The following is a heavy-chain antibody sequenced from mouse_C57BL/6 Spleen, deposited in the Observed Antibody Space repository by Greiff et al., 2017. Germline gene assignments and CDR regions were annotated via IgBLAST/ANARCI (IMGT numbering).Heavy chain of an antibody. V-gene: IGHV1-22*01. Sequence: VQLKQSGPELVKPGASVKMSCKASGYTFTDYNMHWVKQSHGKSLEWIGYINPNNGGTSYNQKFKGKATLTVNKSSSTAYMELRSLTSEDSAVYYCARDDYDVGGFDYWGQGTTLTVSS. CDR1: GYTFTDYN. D-gene: IGHD2-4*01. CDR3: ARDDYDVGGFDY. CDR2: INPNNGGT. J-gene: IGHJ2*01.